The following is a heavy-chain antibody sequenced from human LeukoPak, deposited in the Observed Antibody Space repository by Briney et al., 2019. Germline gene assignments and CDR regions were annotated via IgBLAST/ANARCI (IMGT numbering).Heavy chain of an antibody. V-gene: IGHV3-21*01. CDR1: GFTFSSYS. CDR3: ARVQGSYGMDYYYYYMDV. J-gene: IGHJ6*03. D-gene: IGHD4-17*01. CDR2: ISSSSSYI. Sequence: PGGSLRLSCAASGFTFSSYSMNWVRQAPGKGLEWVSSISSSSSYIYYADSVKGRFTISRDNAKNSLYLQMNSLRAEDTAVYYCARVQGSYGMDYYYYYMDVWGKGTTVTVSS.